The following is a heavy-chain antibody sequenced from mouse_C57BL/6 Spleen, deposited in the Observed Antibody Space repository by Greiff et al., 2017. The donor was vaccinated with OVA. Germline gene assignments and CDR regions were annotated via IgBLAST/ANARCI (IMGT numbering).Heavy chain of an antibody. CDR3: ARWDWWDAMDY. CDR1: GYAFSSSW. CDR2: IYPGDGDT. Sequence: QVQLQQSGPELVKPGASVKISCKASGYAFSSSWMNWVKQRPGKGLEWIGRIYPGDGDTNYNGKLKGKATLTADKSSSTAYMQLSSLTSEDSAVYFCARWDWWDAMDYWGQGTSVTVSS. D-gene: IGHD1-1*02. V-gene: IGHV1-82*01. J-gene: IGHJ4*01.